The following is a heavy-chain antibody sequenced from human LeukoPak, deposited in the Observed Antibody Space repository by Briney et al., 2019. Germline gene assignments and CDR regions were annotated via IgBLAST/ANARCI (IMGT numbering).Heavy chain of an antibody. Sequence: SETLSLTCTVFGGSISSYYWSWIRQPPGKGLEWIGHIYYSGSTNYNPSLKSRVTISVDTSKNQFSLKLSSVTAADTAVYYCAREKYYDSSGTIWGQGTLVTVSS. D-gene: IGHD3-22*01. CDR2: IYYSGST. CDR1: GGSISSYY. CDR3: AREKYYDSSGTI. V-gene: IGHV4-59*01. J-gene: IGHJ4*02.